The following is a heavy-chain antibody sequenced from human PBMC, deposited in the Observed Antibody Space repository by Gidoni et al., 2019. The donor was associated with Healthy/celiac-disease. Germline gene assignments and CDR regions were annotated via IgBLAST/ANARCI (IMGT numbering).Heavy chain of an antibody. CDR1: GFTFSSYG. CDR3: AKDYYGSGYAFDI. Sequence: QVQLVESGGGVVQPGRSPRLSCAASGFTFSSYGMHWVRQAPGKGLEWVAVISYDGSNKYYADSVKGRFTISRDNSKNTLYLQMNSLRAEDTAVYYCAKDYYGSGYAFDIWGQGTMVTVSS. J-gene: IGHJ3*02. V-gene: IGHV3-30*18. D-gene: IGHD3-10*01. CDR2: ISYDGSNK.